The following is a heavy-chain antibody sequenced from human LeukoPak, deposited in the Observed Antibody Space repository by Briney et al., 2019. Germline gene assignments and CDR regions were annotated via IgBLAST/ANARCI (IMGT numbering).Heavy chain of an antibody. D-gene: IGHD5-18*01. CDR2: IYYSGST. V-gene: IGHV4-61*08. J-gene: IGHJ4*02. CDR1: GGSISSGDYY. CDR3: ASSMLWSPFDY. Sequence: SETLSLTCTVSGGSISSGDYYWSWIRQPPGKGLEWIGYIYYSGSTNYNPSLKSRVTMSLDTSQSQFSLKLTSVTTADTAVYYCASSMLWSPFDYWGQGTLVTVSS.